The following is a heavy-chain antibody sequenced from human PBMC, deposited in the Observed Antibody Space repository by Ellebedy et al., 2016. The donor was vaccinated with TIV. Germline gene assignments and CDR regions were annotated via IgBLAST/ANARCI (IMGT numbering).Heavy chain of an antibody. D-gene: IGHD3-16*01. Sequence: ASVKVSCXVSGGTLSELSVHWVRQSPGKGLEWMGGFAPEHSETMYSQNFQGRVTMTEDTSTGTAYMELSSLRSEDTAVYYCATGYDYTWGRLHDYWGQGTLVTVSS. CDR3: ATGYDYTWGRLHDY. CDR2: FAPEHSET. V-gene: IGHV1-24*01. J-gene: IGHJ4*02. CDR1: GGTLSELS.